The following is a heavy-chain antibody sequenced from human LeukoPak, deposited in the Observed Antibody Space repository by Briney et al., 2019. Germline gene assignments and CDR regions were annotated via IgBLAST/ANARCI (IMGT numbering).Heavy chain of an antibody. CDR2: ISSSSSTI. J-gene: IGHJ4*02. CDR3: AREYSSSSGKALDY. CDR1: GLTFSTYS. Sequence: GGSLRLSCAASGLTFSTYSMNWVRQAPGTGLEWVSYISSSSSTIYYADSVKGRFTISRDNAKNSLHLQMNSLRDEDTAVYYCAREYSSSSGKALDYWGQGTLVTVSS. V-gene: IGHV3-48*02. D-gene: IGHD6-6*01.